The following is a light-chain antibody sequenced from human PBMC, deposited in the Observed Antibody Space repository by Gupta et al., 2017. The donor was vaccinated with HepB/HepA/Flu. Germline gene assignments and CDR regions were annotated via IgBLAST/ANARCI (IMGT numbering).Light chain of an antibody. Sequence: EIVLTQSPATLSLSPGERATLSCRASQSVSSYLAWYQQKPGQAPRLLIYDASNRATGIPARFSGSGSATDFTLTISRLEPEDFAVYYCQQRSNWRTFGQGTQLEIK. CDR2: DAS. J-gene: IGKJ5*01. CDR3: QQRSNWRT. CDR1: QSVSSY. V-gene: IGKV3-11*01.